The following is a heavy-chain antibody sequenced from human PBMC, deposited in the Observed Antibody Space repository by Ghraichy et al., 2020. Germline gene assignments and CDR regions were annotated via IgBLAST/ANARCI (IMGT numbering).Heavy chain of an antibody. Sequence: GTLNISCAASEFTFSDHYMNWIRQPPRKGLEWVAYIASSGFYTNYADSVRGRFTVSRDNAKNSLYLHMNSLRVEDTAAYYCARALVGATTGYDRWGQGTLVTVSS. V-gene: IGHV3-11*05. CDR2: IASSGFYT. CDR1: EFTFSDHY. J-gene: IGHJ5*02. CDR3: ARALVGATTGYDR. D-gene: IGHD1-26*01.